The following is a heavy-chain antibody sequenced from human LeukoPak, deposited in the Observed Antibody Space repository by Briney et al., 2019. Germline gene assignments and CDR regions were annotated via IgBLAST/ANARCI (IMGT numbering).Heavy chain of an antibody. V-gene: IGHV1-3*01. CDR2: INAGNGDT. J-gene: IGHJ4*02. CDR3: ARSVAPYCSGGSCYSRYYFDY. Sequence: ASVKVSCKASGYTFTSHAIHWVRRAPGQRLEWMGWINAGNGDTKYSQKFQGRVTFARDTSASTANMELSSLRSEDTAVYYCARSVAPYCSGGSCYSRYYFDYWGQGTLVTVSS. D-gene: IGHD2-15*01. CDR1: GYTFTSHA.